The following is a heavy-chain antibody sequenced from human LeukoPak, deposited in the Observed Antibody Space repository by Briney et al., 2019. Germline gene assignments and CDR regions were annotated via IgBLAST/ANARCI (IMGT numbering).Heavy chain of an antibody. D-gene: IGHD2-21*02. Sequence: PGRSLRLSCAASGFTFSSYAMHWVRQAPGKGLEWVAVISYDGSNNYYADSVKGRFTISRDNSKNTLYLQMNSLRAEDTAVYYCARDGVGAGLGLYCGGDCYSPYFDYWGQGTLVTVSS. CDR3: ARDGVGAGLGLYCGGDCYSPYFDY. CDR2: ISYDGSNN. CDR1: GFTFSSYA. V-gene: IGHV3-30-3*01. J-gene: IGHJ4*02.